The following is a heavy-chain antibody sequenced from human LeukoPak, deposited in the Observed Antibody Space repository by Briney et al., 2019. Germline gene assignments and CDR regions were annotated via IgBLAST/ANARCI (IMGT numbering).Heavy chain of an antibody. CDR3: AKEARGVKDYGDSSCYGMDV. Sequence: GRSLRLSCAASGFTFSSYGMHWVRQAPGKGLEWVAVISYDGSNKYYADSVKGRFTISRDNSKNTLYLQMNSLRAEDTAVYYCAKEARGVKDYGDSSCYGMDVWGKGTTVTVSS. J-gene: IGHJ6*04. D-gene: IGHD4-17*01. V-gene: IGHV3-30*18. CDR2: ISYDGSNK. CDR1: GFTFSSYG.